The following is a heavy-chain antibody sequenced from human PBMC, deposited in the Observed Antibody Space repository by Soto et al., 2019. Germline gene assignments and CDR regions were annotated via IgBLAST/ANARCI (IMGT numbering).Heavy chain of an antibody. CDR2: IYYSGST. CDR1: GGSISSSSYY. J-gene: IGHJ4*02. V-gene: IGHV4-39*01. D-gene: IGHD2-15*01. Sequence: SETLSLTCTVSGGSISSSSYYWGWIRQPPGKGLEWIGSIYYSGSTYYNPSLTGRVTISVDTSKNQFSLKLSSVTAADTAVYYCARHTPAISISDHWGQGTLVTVSS. CDR3: ARHTPAISISDH.